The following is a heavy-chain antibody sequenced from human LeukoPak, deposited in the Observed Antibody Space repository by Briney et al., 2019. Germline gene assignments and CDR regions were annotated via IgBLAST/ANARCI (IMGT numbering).Heavy chain of an antibody. CDR3: ARAGWIITSGIDY. J-gene: IGHJ4*02. D-gene: IGHD1-20*01. CDR1: GYSISRGYY. V-gene: IGHV4-38-2*01. CDR2: IYHVGST. Sequence: SETLSLTCGVSGYSISRGYYWAWIRQPPGKGLEWIGTIYHVGSTYYNPSLESRVTISVDTSKNEFSLNLNSVTAADTAVYYCARAGWIITSGIDYWGQGALVTVSS.